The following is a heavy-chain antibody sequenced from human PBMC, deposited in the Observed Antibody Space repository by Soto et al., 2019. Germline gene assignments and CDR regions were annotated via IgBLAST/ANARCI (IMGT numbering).Heavy chain of an antibody. CDR3: AKAHYYGSGAVDV. Sequence: GGSLRLSCAASGFTFSTYWMHWVRQVPGKGLEWVSTIVGSGGNTYYADSVKGRFTISRDNSKNTLYLQMNSLRAEDTAVYYCAKAHYYGSGAVDVWGQGTTVTVSS. D-gene: IGHD3-10*01. V-gene: IGHV3-23*01. J-gene: IGHJ6*02. CDR2: IVGSGGNT. CDR1: GFTFSTYW.